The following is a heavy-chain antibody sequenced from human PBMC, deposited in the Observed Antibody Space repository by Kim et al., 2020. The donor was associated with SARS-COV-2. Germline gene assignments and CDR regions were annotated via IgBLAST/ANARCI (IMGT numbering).Heavy chain of an antibody. V-gene: IGHV3-30*04. Sequence: GGSLRLSCAASGFTFSSYAMHWVRQAPGKGLEWVAVISYDGSNKYYADSVKGRFTISRDNSKNTLYLQMNSLRAEDTAVYYCATNDYGDYGGAFDIWGQGTMVTVSS. CDR3: ATNDYGDYGGAFDI. CDR2: ISYDGSNK. J-gene: IGHJ3*02. CDR1: GFTFSSYA. D-gene: IGHD4-17*01.